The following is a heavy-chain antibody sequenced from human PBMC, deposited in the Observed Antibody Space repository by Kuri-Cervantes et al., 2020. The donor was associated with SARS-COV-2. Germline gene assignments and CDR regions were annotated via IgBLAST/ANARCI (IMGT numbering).Heavy chain of an antibody. D-gene: IGHD3-10*01. J-gene: IGHJ4*02. CDR1: GFTFSSYA. CDR3: ARDVGGMVGD. Sequence: LSLTCAASGFTFSSYAMHWVRQAPGKGLEWVAVISYDGSNKYYADSVKGRFTISRDNSKNTLYLQMNSLRAEDTAVYYCARDVGGMVGDWGQGTLVTVSS. CDR2: ISYDGSNK. V-gene: IGHV3-30*04.